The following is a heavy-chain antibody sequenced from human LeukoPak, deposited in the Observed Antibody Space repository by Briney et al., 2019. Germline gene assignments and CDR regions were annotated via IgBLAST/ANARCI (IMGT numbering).Heavy chain of an antibody. D-gene: IGHD6-13*01. Sequence: ASVKVSCKASGYTFTSYDINWVRQATGQGLEWMGWMNPNSGNTGYAQKFQGRVTMTTNTSISTAYMELSSLRSDDTAVYYCARGGKQQLVSDAFDIWGQGTMVTVSS. V-gene: IGHV1-8*01. CDR1: GYTFTSYD. CDR3: ARGGKQQLVSDAFDI. CDR2: MNPNSGNT. J-gene: IGHJ3*02.